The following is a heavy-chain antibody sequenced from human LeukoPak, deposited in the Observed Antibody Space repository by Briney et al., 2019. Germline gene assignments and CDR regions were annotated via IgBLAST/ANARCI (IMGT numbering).Heavy chain of an antibody. Sequence: QTGGSLRLSCAASGFIFSSYWMAWVRQAPGKGLEWVANIKEDGSDKNYVDSVKGRFTISRDNAKNSLYLQMNSLRSDDTAVYYCARTTKYYYDSSGYYRHQSPFDYWGQGTLVTVSS. CDR1: GFIFSSYW. CDR3: ARTTKYYYDSSGYYRHQSPFDY. J-gene: IGHJ4*02. D-gene: IGHD3-22*01. V-gene: IGHV3-7*03. CDR2: IKEDGSDK.